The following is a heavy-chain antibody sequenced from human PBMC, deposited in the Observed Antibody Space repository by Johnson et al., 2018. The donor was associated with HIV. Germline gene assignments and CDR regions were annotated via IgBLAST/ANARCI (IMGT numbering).Heavy chain of an antibody. Sequence: VQLVESGGGLVQPGGSLRLSCAVSGFTFNSYAMSWVRQAPGKGLEWVSGIHWNGAGTGYADSVKGRFTISRDNAKKSLYLQMNSLRAEDTALYYCARACRDGYTCDVYDVWGQGTMVTVSS. CDR1: GFTFNSYA. V-gene: IGHV3-20*04. D-gene: IGHD5-24*01. J-gene: IGHJ3*01. CDR2: IHWNGAGT. CDR3: ARACRDGYTCDVYDV.